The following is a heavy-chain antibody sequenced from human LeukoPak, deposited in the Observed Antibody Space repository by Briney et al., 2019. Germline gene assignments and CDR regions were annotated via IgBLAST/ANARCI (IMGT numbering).Heavy chain of an antibody. CDR3: ARGRGDLIVGTTTTYFDY. CDR1: GGSFSGYY. CDR2: INHSGST. Sequence: KASETLSLTCAVYGGSFSGYYWSWIRQPPGKGLEWIGEINHSGSTNYNPSLKSRVTISVDTSKNQFSLKLSSVTAAYTAVYYCARGRGDLIVGTTTTYFDYWGQGTLVTVSS. J-gene: IGHJ4*02. D-gene: IGHD1-26*01. V-gene: IGHV4-34*01.